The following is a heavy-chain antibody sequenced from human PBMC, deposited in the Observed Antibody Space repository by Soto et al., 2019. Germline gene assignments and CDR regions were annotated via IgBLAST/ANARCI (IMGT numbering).Heavy chain of an antibody. CDR1: GGSISRGKYY. Sequence: SETLSLTCTVSGGSISRGKYYWSWIRQPPGKGLEWIAYIYYSGSTNYNPSVKSRVTISLDASKNQFSLKLSSVTAADTAVYYCARYPLLSAGPPGDAFFICGPATIVIFS. D-gene: IGHD6-13*01. CDR2: IYYSGST. CDR3: ARYPLLSAGPPGDAFFI. V-gene: IGHV4-61*01. J-gene: IGHJ3*02.